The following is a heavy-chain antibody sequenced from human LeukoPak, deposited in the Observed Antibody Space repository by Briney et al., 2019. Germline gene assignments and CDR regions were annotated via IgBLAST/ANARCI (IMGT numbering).Heavy chain of an antibody. CDR2: IIPILDTA. CDR3: ARDQKVGATPYFGMDV. J-gene: IGHJ6*02. D-gene: IGHD1-26*01. Sequence: SVKVSCKASGGTFSSYAISWVRQAPGQGLEWMGRIIPILDTANYARKFQGRLTITAGKSTSTAYMELSSLRSEDTAVYFCARDQKVGATPYFGMDVWGQGTTVTVSS. V-gene: IGHV1-69*04. CDR1: GGTFSSYA.